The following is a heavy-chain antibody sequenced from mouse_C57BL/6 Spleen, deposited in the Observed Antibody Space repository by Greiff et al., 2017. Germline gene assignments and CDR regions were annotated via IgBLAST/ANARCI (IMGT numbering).Heavy chain of an antibody. CDR1: GYSITSGYY. CDR3: ARGEAIVTTWAMDY. Sequence: EVKLLESGPGLVKPSQSLSLTCSVTGYSITSGYYWNWIRQFPGNKLEWMGYISYDGSNNYNPSLKNRISITRDTSKNQFFLKLNSVTTEDTATYYCARGEAIVTTWAMDYWGQGTSVTVSS. D-gene: IGHD2-5*01. J-gene: IGHJ4*01. V-gene: IGHV3-6*01. CDR2: ISYDGSN.